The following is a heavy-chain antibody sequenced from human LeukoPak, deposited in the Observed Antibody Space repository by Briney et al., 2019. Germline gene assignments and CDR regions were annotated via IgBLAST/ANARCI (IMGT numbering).Heavy chain of an antibody. CDR3: ARHGVTALLFDY. J-gene: IGHJ4*02. D-gene: IGHD2-21*02. Sequence: WIGYIYYSGTTNYNPSLKSRVTISVDTSKNQFSLKLSSVTAADTAVYYCARHGVTALLFDYWGQGTLVTVSS. CDR2: IYYSGTT. V-gene: IGHV4-59*08.